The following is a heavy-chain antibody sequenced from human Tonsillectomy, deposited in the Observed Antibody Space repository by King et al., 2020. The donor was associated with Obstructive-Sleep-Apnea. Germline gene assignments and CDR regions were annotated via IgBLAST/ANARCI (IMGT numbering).Heavy chain of an antibody. CDR2: IFYSGST. D-gene: IGHD6-6*01. V-gene: IGHV4-59*01. CDR1: GGSISNNY. Sequence: QLQESGPGLVKPSETLSLTCTVSGGSISNNYWSWIRQPPGKGLEWIGYIFYSGSTTYNPSLQSRVTLSVDTSKNQMSLRLTSVTAADTAVYYCARNYEYSDSSEAFDIWGQGTMVTVSS. CDR3: ARNYEYSDSSEAFDI. J-gene: IGHJ3*02.